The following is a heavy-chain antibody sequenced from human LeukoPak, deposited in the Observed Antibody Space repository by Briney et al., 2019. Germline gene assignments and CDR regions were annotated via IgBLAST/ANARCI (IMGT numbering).Heavy chain of an antibody. D-gene: IGHD2-21*02. CDR2: IYYSGST. V-gene: IGHV4-30-4*01. CDR3: ARELAYCGGDCYSGAFDI. CDR1: GGSISSGDYY. J-gene: IGHJ3*02. Sequence: SETLSLTCTVPGGSISSGDYYWSWIRQPPGKGLEWIGYIYYSGSTYYNPSLKSRVTISVDTSKNQFSLKLSSVTAADTAVYYCARELAYCGGDCYSGAFDIWGQGTMVTVSS.